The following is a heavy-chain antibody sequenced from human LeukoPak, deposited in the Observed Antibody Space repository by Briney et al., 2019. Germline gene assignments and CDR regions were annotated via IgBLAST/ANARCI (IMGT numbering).Heavy chain of an antibody. CDR2: INSGGIST. V-gene: IGHV3-74*01. D-gene: IGHD5-18*01. CDR1: GFAFSSYW. CDR3: VRGGGHNYSPFDS. Sequence: GGSLRLSCAASGFAFSSYWMHWVRQAPGKGLVWVSRINSGGISTLYADSVNGRFTISRDNAKNTLYLQMNSLRDEDTAVYYCVRGGGHNYSPFDSWGQGTLVTVSS. J-gene: IGHJ4*02.